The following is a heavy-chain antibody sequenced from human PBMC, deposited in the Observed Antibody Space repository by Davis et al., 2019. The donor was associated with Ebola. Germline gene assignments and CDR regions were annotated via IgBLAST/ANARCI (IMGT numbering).Heavy chain of an antibody. Sequence: GESLKISCAASGFTFSSYSMNWVRQAPGKGLEWVANIKQDGSDKFYVDSAKGRFTISRDNAKNSLYLQMNSLRVEDTAVYYCARPLRSASPIYWGQGTLVTVSS. V-gene: IGHV3-7*01. CDR1: GFTFSSYS. J-gene: IGHJ4*02. CDR2: IKQDGSDK. CDR3: ARPLRSASPIY. D-gene: IGHD1-26*01.